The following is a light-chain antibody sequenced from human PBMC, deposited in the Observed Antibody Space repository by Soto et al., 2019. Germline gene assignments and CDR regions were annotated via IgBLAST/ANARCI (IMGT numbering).Light chain of an antibody. CDR3: QQYGTSPRT. Sequence: EIVLTQSPGTLSLSPGERATLSCRASQSLNSNYLAWYQLKPGQAPRLLIYGASIRATAIPDRFRGSVSGTDFTLTISRLDAEDFAVYFCQQYGTSPRTFGQGTRLEIK. CDR1: QSLNSNY. V-gene: IGKV3-20*01. CDR2: GAS. J-gene: IGKJ5*01.